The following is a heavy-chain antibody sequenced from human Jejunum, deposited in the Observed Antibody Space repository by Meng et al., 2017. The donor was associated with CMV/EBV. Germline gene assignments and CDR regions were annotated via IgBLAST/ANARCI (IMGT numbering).Heavy chain of an antibody. J-gene: IGHJ4*02. CDR2: VLHSGST. CDR1: GASFSSTNW. V-gene: IGHV4-4*02. CDR3: ARDLTVVRGVLDF. Sequence: SGASFSSTNWWTWVRQPPGKGLEWIGEVLHSGSTNYNSSLKSRVTISVDKSRNLFSLKLNSVTAADTAVYYCARDLTVVRGVLDFWSQGTRVTVSS. D-gene: IGHD3-10*01.